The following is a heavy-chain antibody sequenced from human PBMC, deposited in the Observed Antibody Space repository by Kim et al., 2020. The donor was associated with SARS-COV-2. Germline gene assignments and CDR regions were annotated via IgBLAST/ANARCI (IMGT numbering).Heavy chain of an antibody. J-gene: IGHJ4*02. Sequence: GGSLRLSCTGSGFSFSNYDMSWVRQAPGKGLEWVSCISGNGATTNYADAVKGRITVSRDNYKNTLHLEMSSLRAEDTAVYYCAKDGVIRFAELPHYFEQWRQGTVVTVLS. V-gene: IGHV3-23*01. CDR3: AKDGVIRFAELPHYFEQ. D-gene: IGHD3-16*01. CDR2: ISGNGATT. CDR1: GFSFSNYD.